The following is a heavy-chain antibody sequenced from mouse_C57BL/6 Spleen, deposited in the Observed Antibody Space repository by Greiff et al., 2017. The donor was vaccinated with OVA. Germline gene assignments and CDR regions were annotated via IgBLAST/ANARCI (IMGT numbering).Heavy chain of an antibody. CDR3: AYFYGDY. CDR1: GYTFTSYW. CDR2: IYPGSGGT. J-gene: IGHJ2*01. D-gene: IGHD1-1*02. Sequence: QVQLQQPGAELVKPGASVKMSCKASGYTFTSYWITWVKQRPGQGLEWIGDIYPGSGGTNYNEKFKSKATLTVDKSSSTAYMQLSSLASEDSAVYYDAYFYGDYWGKGTTLTVST. V-gene: IGHV1-55*01.